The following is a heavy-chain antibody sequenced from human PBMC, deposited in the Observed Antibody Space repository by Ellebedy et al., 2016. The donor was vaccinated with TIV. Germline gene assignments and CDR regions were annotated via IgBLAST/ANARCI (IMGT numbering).Heavy chain of an antibody. CDR2: IYSSGSG. CDR1: GGSISGYY. Sequence: MPSETLSLTCTVSGGSISGYYWSWIRQPPGKGLEWIAYIYSSGSGEYNPSLKSRVPMSVDTSKSQFSLRLSSVTAADTAVYYCARSGGWYTPYDYWGQGTLATVSS. J-gene: IGHJ4*02. CDR3: ARSGGWYTPYDY. D-gene: IGHD6-19*01. V-gene: IGHV4-59*01.